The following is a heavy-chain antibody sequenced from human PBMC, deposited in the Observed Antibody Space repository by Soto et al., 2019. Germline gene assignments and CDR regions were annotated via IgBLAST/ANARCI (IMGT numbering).Heavy chain of an antibody. J-gene: IGHJ6*02. CDR2: NIPSLGIA. CDR3: ARGDGTMVRGIPRYYYYYMDV. D-gene: IGHD3-10*01. V-gene: IGHV1-69*02. Sequence: QVQLVQSGTEVKKPGSSVRVSCKASGGTFSGYTINWVRQAPGQGLEWMGRNIPSLGIANYTQKFQGRVTITADKSTGTAYMERSRLRSEDTAVYYCARGDGTMVRGIPRYYYYYMDVWGQGTTVTVSS. CDR1: GGTFSGYT.